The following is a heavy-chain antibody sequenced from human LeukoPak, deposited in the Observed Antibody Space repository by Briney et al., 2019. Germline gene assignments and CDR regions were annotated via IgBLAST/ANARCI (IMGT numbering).Heavy chain of an antibody. D-gene: IGHD6-13*01. V-gene: IGHV3-7*01. CDR3: ARASRTWTTAFDI. CDR2: IKQDGSEK. CDR1: GFTFSSYW. J-gene: IGHJ3*02. Sequence: GGSLRLSCAASGFTFSSYWMSWVRQAPGKGLEWVANIKQDGSEKYYVDSVKGRFTISRDNAKNSLYLQMNSLRADDTAVYYCARASRTWTTAFDIWGQGTMVTVSS.